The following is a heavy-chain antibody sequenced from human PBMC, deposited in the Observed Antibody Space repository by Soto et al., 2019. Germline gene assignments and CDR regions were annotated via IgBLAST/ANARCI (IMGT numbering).Heavy chain of an antibody. J-gene: IGHJ4*02. D-gene: IGHD3-3*01. Sequence: ASVKVSCKPSGHDFIGYDIHWVRQTPGQGLEWMGWIHANSGGTNFAQKFQGRVTMTRDASISTVYMELSRLTPDDTAIYFCAREKFLGSSRYFDFWGQGTLVTVSS. CDR3: AREKFLGSSRYFDF. CDR2: IHANSGGT. V-gene: IGHV1-2*02. CDR1: GHDFIGYD.